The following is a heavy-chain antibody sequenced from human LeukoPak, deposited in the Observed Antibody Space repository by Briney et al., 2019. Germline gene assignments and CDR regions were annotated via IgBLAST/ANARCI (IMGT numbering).Heavy chain of an antibody. V-gene: IGHV3-48*03. CDR2: ISSGDSTK. J-gene: IGHJ4*02. Sequence: GGSRRLSGAASGFTFFSYEMDWVRQAPGKGLEWGSYISSGDSTKYYADSVKGRFTISRDNAKSSLYLQMNSLSADDTAVYYCATALPSSWYFFDYWGQGTLVTVSS. CDR3: ATALPSSWYFFDY. D-gene: IGHD6-13*01. CDR1: GFTFFSYE.